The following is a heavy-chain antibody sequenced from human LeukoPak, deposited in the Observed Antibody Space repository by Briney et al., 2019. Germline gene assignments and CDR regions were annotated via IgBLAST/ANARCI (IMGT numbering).Heavy chain of an antibody. V-gene: IGHV4-39*01. CDR1: GGSISSSSYY. CDR2: IYYSGST. Sequence: PSETLSLTCTVSGGSISSSSYYWGWIRQPPGKGLEWIGSIYYSGSTYYNPSLKSRVTISVDTSKNQFSLKLSSVTAADTAVYYCARQGCSGGSCYSPRPWFAPWGQGPLVTVSS. D-gene: IGHD2-15*01. J-gene: IGHJ5*02. CDR3: ARQGCSGGSCYSPRPWFAP.